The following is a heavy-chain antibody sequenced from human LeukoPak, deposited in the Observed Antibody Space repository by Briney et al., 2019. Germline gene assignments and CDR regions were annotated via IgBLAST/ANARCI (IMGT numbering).Heavy chain of an antibody. CDR2: INPNSGGT. V-gene: IGHV1-2*02. CDR1: GYTFTGYY. CDR3: ARDWAYCTNGVCTKDAFDM. J-gene: IGHJ3*02. Sequence: ASVKVSCKASGYTFTGYYMHWVRQAPGQGLEWMGWINPNSGGTNYAQKFQGRVTMTRDTSISTAYMVLSRLASDDTAVYYCARDWAYCTNGVCTKDAFDMWGQGTMVTVSS. D-gene: IGHD2-8*01.